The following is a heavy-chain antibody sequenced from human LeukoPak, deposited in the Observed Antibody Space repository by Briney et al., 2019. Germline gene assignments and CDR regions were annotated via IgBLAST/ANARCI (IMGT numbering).Heavy chain of an antibody. D-gene: IGHD3-9*01. V-gene: IGHV1-69*06. Sequence: SVKVSCKASGGTFSSYAISWVRQAPGQGLEWMGGIIPIFGTANYAQKFQGRVTITADKSTGTAYMELSSLRSEDTAVYYCARALLRYFDWLLYPYYYYGMDVWGKGTTVTVSS. J-gene: IGHJ6*04. CDR2: IIPIFGTA. CDR3: ARALLRYFDWLLYPYYYYGMDV. CDR1: GGTFSSYA.